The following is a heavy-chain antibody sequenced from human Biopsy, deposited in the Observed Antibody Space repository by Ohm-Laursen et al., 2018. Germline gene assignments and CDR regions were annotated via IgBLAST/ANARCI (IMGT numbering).Heavy chain of an antibody. CDR3: ARGGFGLDGYNSP. Sequence: GTLSLTCTVSGGPLTSYYWSWIREPPGKGLEWIGYIYYSGIAANYNPSLKGRVTISVDTSKHQFSLKLTFATAADTAVYYCARGGFGLDGYNSPWGRGTLVIVSS. V-gene: IGHV4-59*01. CDR2: IYYSGIA. J-gene: IGHJ5*02. CDR1: GGPLTSYY. D-gene: IGHD5-24*01.